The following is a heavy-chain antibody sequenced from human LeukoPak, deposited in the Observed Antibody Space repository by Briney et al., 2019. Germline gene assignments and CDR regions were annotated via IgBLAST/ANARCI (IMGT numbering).Heavy chain of an antibody. CDR3: ARLPTGFPNWFGP. V-gene: IGHV4-39*01. D-gene: IGHD4-17*01. CDR2: ISYSINT. J-gene: IGHJ5*02. Sequence: KPSETLSLTCTVSGGSISSSPYNWGWIRQPPGKGLEWIGTISYSINTYYNPSLKGRVTMSADTSKNQFSLNLSSVTAADTALYYYARLPTGFPNWFGPWGQGTLVTVSS. CDR1: GGSISSSPYN.